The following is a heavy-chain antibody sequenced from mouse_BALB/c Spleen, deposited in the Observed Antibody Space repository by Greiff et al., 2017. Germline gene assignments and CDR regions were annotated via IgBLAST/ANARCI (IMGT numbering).Heavy chain of an antibody. V-gene: IGHV5-17*02. J-gene: IGHJ3*01. CDR1: GFTFSSFG. D-gene: IGHD2-4*01. CDR3: ARESTMITTWFAY. Sequence: EVQLQQSGGGLVQPGGSRKLSCAASGFTFSSFGMHWVRQAPEKGLEWVAYISSGSSTIYYADTVKGRFTISRDNPKNTLFLQMTSLRSEDTAMYYCARESTMITTWFAYWGQGTLVTVSA. CDR2: ISSGSSTI.